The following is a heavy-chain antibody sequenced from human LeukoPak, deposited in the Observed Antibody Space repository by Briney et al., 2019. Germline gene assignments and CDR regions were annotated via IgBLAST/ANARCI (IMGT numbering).Heavy chain of an antibody. CDR2: IRGDGRAT. D-gene: IGHD2-15*01. V-gene: IGHV3-74*01. J-gene: IGHJ6*02. CDR3: ARDRVVVAANSGVNYYYYYGMDV. CDR1: GFMFTDYW. Sequence: GGSMRLSCAASGFMFTDYWMHWVRQAPGKELVWVARIRGDGRATTYADSVKGRFTISRDNAKNTLYLQMNSLRAEDTAVYYCARDRVVVAANSGVNYYYYYGMDVWGQGTTVTVSS.